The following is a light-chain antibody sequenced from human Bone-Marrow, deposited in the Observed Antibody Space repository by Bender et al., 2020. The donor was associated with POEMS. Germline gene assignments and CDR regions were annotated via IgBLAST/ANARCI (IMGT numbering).Light chain of an antibody. CDR3: QSALSSASYVV. CDR1: TLPRQY. J-gene: IGLJ2*01. CDR2: KDR. Sequence: SYELTQSPSVSVSPGQTARITCSGDTLPRQYTHWYQQKPGQAPLMVLYKDRERPSGIPERFSGSSSGTTVTLTISGVQAEDEADYYCQSALSSASYVVFGGGTKLTVL. V-gene: IGLV3-25*03.